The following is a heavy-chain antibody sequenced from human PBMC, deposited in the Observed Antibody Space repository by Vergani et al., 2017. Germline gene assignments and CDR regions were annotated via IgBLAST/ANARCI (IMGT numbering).Heavy chain of an antibody. CDR3: AGVTVTTQSFDY. Sequence: QVQLQESGPGLVKPPGTLSLTCAVSGGSISSSSWWSWFRQPPGKGLEWIGEIYHRGSTNSNPSLKSRVTISVDKSKNQFSLKLNSVTAADTAVYYCAGVTVTTQSFDYWGQETLVTVSS. D-gene: IGHD4-11*01. CDR2: IYHRGST. V-gene: IGHV4-4*03. CDR1: GGSISSSSW. J-gene: IGHJ4*02.